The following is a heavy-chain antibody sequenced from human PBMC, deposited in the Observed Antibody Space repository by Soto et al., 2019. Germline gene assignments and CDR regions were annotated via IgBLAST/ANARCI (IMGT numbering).Heavy chain of an antibody. CDR1: GYTFPSYG. V-gene: IGHV1-18*01. Sequence: ASVKVSCKASGYTFPSYGISWVRQAPGQGLEWMGWISAYNGNTNYAQKLQGRVTMTTDTSTSTAYMELRSMRSDDTAVYYCARDLKAHFAWSQTPDYWGQGTLVTFSS. D-gene: IGHD3-9*01. CDR3: ARDLKAHFAWSQTPDY. CDR2: ISAYNGNT. J-gene: IGHJ4*02.